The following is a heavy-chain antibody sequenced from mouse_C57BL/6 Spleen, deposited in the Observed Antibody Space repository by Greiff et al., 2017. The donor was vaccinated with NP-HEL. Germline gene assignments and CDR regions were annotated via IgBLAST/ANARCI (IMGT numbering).Heavy chain of an antibody. CDR3: ARDGDYGSSWYFDV. D-gene: IGHD1-1*01. J-gene: IGHJ1*03. CDR1: GYSITSGYY. V-gene: IGHV3-6*01. Sequence: EVKLMESGPGLVKPSQSLSLTCSVTGYSITSGYYWNWIRQFPGNKLEWMGYISYDGSNNYNPSLKNRISITRDTSKNQFFLKLNSVTTEDTATYYCARDGDYGSSWYFDVWGTGTTVTVSS. CDR2: ISYDGSN.